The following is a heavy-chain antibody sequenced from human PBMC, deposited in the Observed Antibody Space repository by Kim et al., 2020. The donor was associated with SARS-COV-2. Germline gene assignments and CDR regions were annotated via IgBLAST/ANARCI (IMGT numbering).Heavy chain of an antibody. CDR3: ARGRPRFNYYGSGSYYPIFDY. D-gene: IGHD3-10*01. Sequence: SETLSLTCTVSGGSISSYYWSWIRQPPGKGLEWIGYIYYSGSTNYNPSLKSRVTISVDTSKNQFSLKLSSVTAADTAVYYCARGRPRFNYYGSGSYYPIFDYWGQGTLVTVCS. J-gene: IGHJ4*02. CDR1: GGSISSYY. V-gene: IGHV4-59*01. CDR2: IYYSGST.